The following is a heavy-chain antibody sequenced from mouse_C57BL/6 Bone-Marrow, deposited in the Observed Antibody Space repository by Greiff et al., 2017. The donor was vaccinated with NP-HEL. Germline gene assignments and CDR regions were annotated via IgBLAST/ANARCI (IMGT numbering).Heavy chain of an antibody. CDR3: ARLRLLWYFDV. J-gene: IGHJ1*03. CDR2: IYYSGTI. Sequence: DVQLQESGPGLVKPSQTVFLTCTVTGISITTGNYRWSWIRQFPGNKLEWIGYIYYSGTITYNPSLTSRTTITRDTPKNQFFLEMNSLTAEDTATYYCARLRLLWYFDVWGTGNTVTVSS. V-gene: IGHV3-5*01. CDR1: GISITTGNYR. D-gene: IGHD2-3*01.